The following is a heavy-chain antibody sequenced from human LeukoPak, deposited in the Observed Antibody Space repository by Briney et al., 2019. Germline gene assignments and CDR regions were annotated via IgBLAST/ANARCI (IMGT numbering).Heavy chain of an antibody. D-gene: IGHD3-10*01. CDR1: GGSISSYY. J-gene: IGHJ4*02. CDR2: IYYSGST. V-gene: IGHV4-59*01. Sequence: SETLSLTCTVSGGSISSYYWSWIRQPPGKGLEWIGYIYYSGSTNYNPSLKSRVTISVGTSKNQFSLKLSSVTAADTAVYYCAKGVREVVPAAMPGDYYGSGSYLFDYWGQGTLVTVSS. CDR3: AKGVREVVPAAMPGDYYGSGSYLFDY.